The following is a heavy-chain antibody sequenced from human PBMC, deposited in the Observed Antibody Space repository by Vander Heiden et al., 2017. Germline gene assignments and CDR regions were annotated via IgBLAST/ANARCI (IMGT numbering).Heavy chain of an antibody. CDR3: ARTGSRGWDGFYFDY. Sequence: QVQLQESGPGLVKPSQTLSLTCTVSGGPISSGGYYLSWIRQHPGKGLELIGYIYYRGSTYHNPALKSRGTKSGDTSKKQFSLKLSSVTAADTAGYYGARTGSRGWDGFYFDYWGQGTLVTVSS. CDR2: IYYRGST. CDR1: GGPISSGGYY. V-gene: IGHV4-31*03. J-gene: IGHJ4*02. D-gene: IGHD6-19*01.